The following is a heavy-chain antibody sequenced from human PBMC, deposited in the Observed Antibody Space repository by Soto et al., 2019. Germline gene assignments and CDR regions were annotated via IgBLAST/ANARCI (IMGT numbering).Heavy chain of an antibody. V-gene: IGHV4-61*01. J-gene: IGHJ5*02. CDR3: AREDSAYDLPFDP. CDR2: LYYSGTT. D-gene: IGHD1-1*01. Sequence: SETLSLTCTVSGGSISSGYYYCSWLRQPPGKGLEWIGYLYYSGTTNYNPSLKSRAAISIDTSKNQFSLKLNSVTAADTAVYYCAREDSAYDLPFDPWGQGILVTVSS. CDR1: GGSISSGYYY.